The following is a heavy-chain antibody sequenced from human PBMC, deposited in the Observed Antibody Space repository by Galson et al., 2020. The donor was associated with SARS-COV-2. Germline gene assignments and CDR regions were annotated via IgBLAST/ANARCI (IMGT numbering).Heavy chain of an antibody. Sequence: SGPTLVNPTQTLTLTCTFSRFSLSTSGMCVSWIRQPPGKALEWLSLIDWDDDKNYSTSLKTRLTISKDTSKNQVVLTMTNMDAVDTATYYLALIPPPYDDSSGYYYYYYGMDVGGQGTTVTVSS. D-gene: IGHD3-22*01. CDR3: ALIPPPYDDSSGYYYYYYGMDV. J-gene: IGHJ6*02. CDR2: IDWDDDK. V-gene: IGHV2-70*01. CDR1: RFSLSTSGMC.